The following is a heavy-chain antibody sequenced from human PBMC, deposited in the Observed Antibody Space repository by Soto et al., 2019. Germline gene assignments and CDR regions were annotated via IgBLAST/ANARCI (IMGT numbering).Heavy chain of an antibody. CDR1: GFNLSSYG. J-gene: IGHJ6*02. CDR2: IWYDGSNK. V-gene: IGHV3-33*01. D-gene: IGHD4-4*01. Sequence: QVQLVESGGGVVQPGRSLRLSCAASGFNLSSYGMHWVRQAPGKGLEWVAVIWYDGSNKYYADSVKGRFTISRDNSKNTLVLQMNSLTAEDTAVYYCARASTVTYYYYVMDAWGQGTTVTVSS. CDR3: ARASTVTYYYYVMDA.